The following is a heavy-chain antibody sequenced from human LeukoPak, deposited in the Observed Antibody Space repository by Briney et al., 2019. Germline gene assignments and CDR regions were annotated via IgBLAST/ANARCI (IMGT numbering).Heavy chain of an antibody. J-gene: IGHJ5*02. V-gene: IGHV3-23*01. Sequence: GGSVRLSCGASGFTFSNYAMRWVRQAPGKGLEWVSASGSGGNTYYADSVKGRFTISRDNSKNTLYLQMNSLRAEDTAVYYCASMGATWQFTSWGQGTLVTVSS. CDR1: GFTFSNYA. D-gene: IGHD1-26*01. CDR2: SGSGGNT. CDR3: ASMGATWQFTS.